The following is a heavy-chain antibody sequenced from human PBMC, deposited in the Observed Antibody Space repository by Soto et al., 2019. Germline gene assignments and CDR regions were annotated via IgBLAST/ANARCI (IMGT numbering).Heavy chain of an antibody. CDR1: GGSISSYY. CDR3: ARGAERWLPFDY. Sequence: SETLSLTCTVSGGSISSYYWSWIRQPPGKGLEWIGYIYYSGSTNYNPSLKSRVTISVDTSKNQFSLKLSSVTAADTAVYYCARGAERWLPFDYWGQGTLVTVSS. J-gene: IGHJ4*02. V-gene: IGHV4-59*01. CDR2: IYYSGST. D-gene: IGHD5-12*01.